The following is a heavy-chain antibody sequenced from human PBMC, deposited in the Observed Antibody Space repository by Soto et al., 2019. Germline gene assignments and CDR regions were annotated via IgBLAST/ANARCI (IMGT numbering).Heavy chain of an antibody. CDR1: GGSISSGGYY. V-gene: IGHV4-31*03. CDR3: ARHHMAATDMYFDY. Sequence: SETLSLTCTVSGGSISSGGYYWSWIRQHPGKGLEWIGYIYDNDSTYYNPSLESRVTMSVDMSRNQFSLKLSSVTAADTAVYYCARHHMAATDMYFDYWGQGTLVTVSS. CDR2: IYDNDST. J-gene: IGHJ4*02. D-gene: IGHD6-19*01.